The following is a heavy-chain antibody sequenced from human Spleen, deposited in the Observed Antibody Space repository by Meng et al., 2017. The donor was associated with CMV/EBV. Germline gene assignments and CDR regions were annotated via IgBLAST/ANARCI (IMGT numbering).Heavy chain of an antibody. CDR3: ARNSGWYRLDN. CDR2: LGDNGDKT. J-gene: IGHJ4*02. CDR1: GYSFSSYA. D-gene: IGHD6-19*01. Sequence: GGSLRLSCAASGYSFSSYAMSWVRQAPGKGLEWVSTLGDNGDKTYNAASVKGRFIISRDSSKNTLYLQMNSLRAEDTAVYYCARNSGWYRLDNWGQGILVTVSS. V-gene: IGHV3-23*01.